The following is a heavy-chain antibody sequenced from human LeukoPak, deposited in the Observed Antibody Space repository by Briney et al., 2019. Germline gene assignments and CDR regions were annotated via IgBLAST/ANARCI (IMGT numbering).Heavy chain of an antibody. D-gene: IGHD3-10*01. CDR3: ATDRTPMVRGVISYPHYYFDY. CDR1: GYTLTELS. Sequence: ASVKVSCKVSGYTLTELSMHWVRQAPGKGLEWMGGFDPEDGETIYAQKFQGRVTMTEDTSTDTAYMELSSLRSEDTAVYYCATDRTPMVRGVISYPHYYFDYWGQGTLVTVSS. V-gene: IGHV1-24*01. CDR2: FDPEDGET. J-gene: IGHJ4*02.